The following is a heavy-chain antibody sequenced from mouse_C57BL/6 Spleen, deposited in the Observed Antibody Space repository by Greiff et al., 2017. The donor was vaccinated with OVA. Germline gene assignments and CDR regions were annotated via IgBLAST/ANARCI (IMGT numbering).Heavy chain of an antibody. J-gene: IGHJ4*01. D-gene: IGHD4-1*01. CDR3: ARRGDWDEDYYAMDY. Sequence: QVQLKQPGAELVKPGASVKLSCKASGYTFTSYWMHWVKQRPGQGLEWIGMIHPNSGSTNYNEKFKSKATLTVDKSSSTAYMQLSSLTSEDSAVYYCARRGDWDEDYYAMDYWGQGTSVTVSS. CDR1: GYTFTSYW. CDR2: IHPNSGST. V-gene: IGHV1-64*01.